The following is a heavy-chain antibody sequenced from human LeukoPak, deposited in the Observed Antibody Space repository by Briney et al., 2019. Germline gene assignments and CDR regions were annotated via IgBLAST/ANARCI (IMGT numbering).Heavy chain of an antibody. D-gene: IGHD5-18*01. CDR1: GFTFSTYW. V-gene: IGHV3-7*01. Sequence: AGGSLRLSCAASGFTFSTYWMSWVRQAPGKGLEWVANIKQDGSEKYYVDSVKGRFTISRDNAKNSLYLQMNSLRAEDTAVYYCARGDTAMEEDYWGQGTLVTVSS. CDR3: ARGDTAMEEDY. CDR2: IKQDGSEK. J-gene: IGHJ4*02.